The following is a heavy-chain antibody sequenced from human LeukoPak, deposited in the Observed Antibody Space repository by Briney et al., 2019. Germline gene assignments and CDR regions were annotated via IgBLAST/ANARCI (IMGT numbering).Heavy chain of an antibody. CDR1: GDSISRYY. CDR2: IYYSGST. Sequence: SETLSLTCTVSGDSISRYYWSWIRQSPGKGLEWIGYIYYSGSTNYNPSLKSRVTISVDTSENQIFLKLRSVTAADTAVYYCARTATKHQLGNWFDPWGQGTLVPSPQ. J-gene: IGHJ5*02. V-gene: IGHV4-59*01. D-gene: IGHD1-1*01. CDR3: ARTATKHQLGNWFDP.